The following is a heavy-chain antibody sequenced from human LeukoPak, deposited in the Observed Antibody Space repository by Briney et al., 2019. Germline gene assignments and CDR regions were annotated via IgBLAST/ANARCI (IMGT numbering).Heavy chain of an antibody. CDR2: IYTSGST. V-gene: IGHV4-4*07. J-gene: IGHJ4*02. CDR1: GGSISSYC. Sequence: PSETLSLTCTVSGGSISSYCWSWIRQPAGKGLEWIGRIYTSGSTNYNPSLKSRVTMSVDTSKNQFSLKLSSVTAADTAVYYCAREEGYCSGGSCYDYFDYWGQGTLVTVSS. CDR3: AREEGYCSGGSCYDYFDY. D-gene: IGHD2-15*01.